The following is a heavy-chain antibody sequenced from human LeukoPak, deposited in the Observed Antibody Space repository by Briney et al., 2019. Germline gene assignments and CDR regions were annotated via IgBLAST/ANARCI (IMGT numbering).Heavy chain of an antibody. J-gene: IGHJ6*02. D-gene: IGHD1-26*01. V-gene: IGHV4-34*01. Sequence: SETLSLTCAVYGGSFSGYYWSWIRQPPGKALEWIGEINHSGSTNYNPSLKSRLSISVDTSENQLSLKLSSVTAADTAVYYCARGSVGCFYGGSPFYYGMDVWGQGTTVTVSS. CDR1: GGSFSGYY. CDR3: ARGSVGCFYGGSPFYYGMDV. CDR2: INHSGST.